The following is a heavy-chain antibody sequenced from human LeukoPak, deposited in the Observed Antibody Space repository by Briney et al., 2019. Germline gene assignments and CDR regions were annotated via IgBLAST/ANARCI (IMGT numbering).Heavy chain of an antibody. Sequence: PSETLSLTCTVSGSSITSYYWTWIRQPTGKGLEWIGRVYTSGSTNYNPSLKSRVTMSVHTSKNQFSLKLDSVTAADTAVYYCARLGTTGTSMVDYWGQGTLVTVSS. CDR1: GSSITSYY. CDR2: VYTSGST. J-gene: IGHJ4*02. D-gene: IGHD1-1*01. V-gene: IGHV4-4*07. CDR3: ARLGTTGTSMVDY.